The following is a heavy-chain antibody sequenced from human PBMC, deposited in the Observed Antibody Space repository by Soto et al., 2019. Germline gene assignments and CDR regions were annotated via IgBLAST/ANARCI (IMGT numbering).Heavy chain of an antibody. V-gene: IGHV4-59*01. J-gene: IGHJ4*02. D-gene: IGHD2-15*01. CDR1: GASIGSSY. Sequence: SETLSLTCTVSGASIGSSYWSWIRQPPGKGLEWIGYIYYSGSTNYSPSLKSRVTITVDTSKNQFSLKLSSVTAADTAVYYCARRYCSGGSCYPYYFDYWGQGTLVTVSS. CDR2: IYYSGST. CDR3: ARRYCSGGSCYPYYFDY.